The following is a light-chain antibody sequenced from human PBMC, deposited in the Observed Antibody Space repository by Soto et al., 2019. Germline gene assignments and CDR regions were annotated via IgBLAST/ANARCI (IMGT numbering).Light chain of an antibody. J-gene: IGKJ1*01. V-gene: IGKV1-33*01. CDR1: QDISNY. CDR2: DAS. Sequence: DIQMTQSPSSLSASVGDRVTITCQASQDISNYLNWYQQKPGKAPKLLIYDASTLESGVPSRFSGSGSGTDFTFTISSLQPEDIATYYCQQYDNLPRTFGPGTKVEIK. CDR3: QQYDNLPRT.